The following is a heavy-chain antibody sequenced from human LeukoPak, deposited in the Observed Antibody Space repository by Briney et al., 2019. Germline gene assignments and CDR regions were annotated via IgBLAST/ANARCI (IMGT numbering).Heavy chain of an antibody. CDR3: SRSPPGLIYMDV. Sequence: SVKVSCKASGGTFSSYAISWVRQAPGQGFEWMGGFIPIFGPANYAQNFQGRVMITADESTSTAYMELSSLRSEAPAVYHCSRSPPGLIYMDVWGKGTTVSASS. CDR1: GGTFSSYA. J-gene: IGHJ6*03. D-gene: IGHD2-8*01. V-gene: IGHV1-69*01. CDR2: FIPIFGPA.